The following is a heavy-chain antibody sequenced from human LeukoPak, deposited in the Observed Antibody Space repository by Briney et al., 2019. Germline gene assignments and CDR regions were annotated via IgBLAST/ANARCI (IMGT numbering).Heavy chain of an antibody. CDR2: IYHSGST. CDR1: GYSISSGYY. CDR3: ASLLWSGYYSSAPFDY. Sequence: SETLSLTCTVSGYSISSGYYWGWIRQPPGKGLEWIGSIYHSGSTYYNPSLKSRVTISVDTSKNQFSLKLSSVTAADTAVYYCASLLWSGYYSSAPFDYWGQGTLVTVSS. V-gene: IGHV4-38-2*02. J-gene: IGHJ4*02. D-gene: IGHD3-3*01.